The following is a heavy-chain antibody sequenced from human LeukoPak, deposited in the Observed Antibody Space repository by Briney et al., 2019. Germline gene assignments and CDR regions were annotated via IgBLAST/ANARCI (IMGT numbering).Heavy chain of an antibody. Sequence: SGPTLVNPTQTLTLTCTFSGFSLSTSGMCVSWIRQPPGKALEWLARIDWDDDKYYSTSLKTRLTISKDTSKNQVVLTMTNMDPVDTATYYCARICGYSSSSGFDPWGQGTLVTVSS. D-gene: IGHD6-6*01. CDR1: GFSLSTSGMC. CDR3: ARICGYSSSSGFDP. J-gene: IGHJ5*02. CDR2: IDWDDDK. V-gene: IGHV2-70*11.